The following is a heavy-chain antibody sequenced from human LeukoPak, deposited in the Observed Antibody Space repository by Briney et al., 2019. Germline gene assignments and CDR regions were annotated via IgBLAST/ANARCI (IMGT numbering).Heavy chain of an antibody. Sequence: ASVNVSCKASGYTFNRYYMHWVRQAPGHGLEWMGWINPNSCGTNYAQKFQGWVTMTRDTSISTAYMELSRLRSDDTAVYYGARAKGPTWDFDYWGQGTLVTVSS. D-gene: IGHD1-26*01. J-gene: IGHJ4*02. CDR2: INPNSCGT. CDR1: GYTFNRYY. V-gene: IGHV1-2*04. CDR3: ARAKGPTWDFDY.